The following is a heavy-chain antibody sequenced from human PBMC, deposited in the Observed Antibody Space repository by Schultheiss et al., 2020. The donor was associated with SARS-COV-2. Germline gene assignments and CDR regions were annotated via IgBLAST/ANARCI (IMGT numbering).Heavy chain of an antibody. CDR1: GFTFSSYA. D-gene: IGHD2/OR15-2a*01. Sequence: GESLKISCAASGFTFSSYAMSWVRQAPGKGLEWVSSISSSSSYIYYADSVKGRFTISRDNAKNSLYLQMNSLRAEDTAVYYCARSSIGPFDYWGQGTLVTVSS. J-gene: IGHJ4*02. CDR2: ISSSSSYI. V-gene: IGHV3-21*01. CDR3: ARSSIGPFDY.